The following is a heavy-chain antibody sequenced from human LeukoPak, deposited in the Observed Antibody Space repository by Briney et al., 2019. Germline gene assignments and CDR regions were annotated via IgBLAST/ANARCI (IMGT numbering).Heavy chain of an antibody. Sequence: SVKVSCKASGGTFSSYTISWVRQAPGQGLEWMGRIIPILGVANYAQKFQGRVTITADRSTSTAYMEPSSLRSEDTAVYYCATRVDSSGYYLDYWGQGTLVTVSS. CDR3: ATRVDSSGYYLDY. CDR1: GGTFSSYT. J-gene: IGHJ4*02. CDR2: IIPILGVA. D-gene: IGHD3-22*01. V-gene: IGHV1-69*02.